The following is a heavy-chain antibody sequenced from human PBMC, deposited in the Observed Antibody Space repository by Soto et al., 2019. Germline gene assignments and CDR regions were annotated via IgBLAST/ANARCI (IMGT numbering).Heavy chain of an antibody. V-gene: IGHV4-31*03. J-gene: IGHJ5*02. CDR2: IYYSGST. D-gene: IGHD3-3*01. Sequence: SETLSLTCTVSGGPISSGGYYWSWIRQHPGKGLEWIGYIYYSGSTYYNPSLKSRVTISVDTSKNQFSLKLSSVTAADTAVYYCAIKGEYYDFWSGYYKGWFDPWGQGTLVTVS. CDR1: GGPISSGGYY. CDR3: AIKGEYYDFWSGYYKGWFDP.